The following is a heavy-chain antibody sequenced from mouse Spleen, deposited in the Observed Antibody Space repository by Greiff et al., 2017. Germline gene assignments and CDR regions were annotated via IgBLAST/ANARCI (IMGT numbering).Heavy chain of an antibody. CDR1: GYTFTSYW. D-gene: IGHD1-1*01. Sequence: QVQLKQPGAELVKPGASVKLSCKASGYTFTSYWMHWVKQRPGRGLEWIGRIDPNSGGTKYNEKFKSKATLTVDKPSSTAYMQLSSLTSEDSAVYYCARGVYYGSSYEDAMDYWGQGTSVTVSS. CDR3: ARGVYYGSSYEDAMDY. V-gene: IGHV1-72*01. J-gene: IGHJ4*01. CDR2: IDPNSGGT.